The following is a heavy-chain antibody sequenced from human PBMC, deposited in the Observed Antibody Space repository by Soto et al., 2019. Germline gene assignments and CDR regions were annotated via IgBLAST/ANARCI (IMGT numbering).Heavy chain of an antibody. CDR1: GGSISSYY. Sequence: PSETLSLTCTVSGGSISSYYWSWIRQPPGKGLEWIGYIYYSGSTNYNPSLKSRVTISVDTSKNQFSLKLSSVTAADTAVYYCAREFVGDYFDYWGQGTLVTGS. CDR3: AREFVGDYFDY. D-gene: IGHD2-21*01. J-gene: IGHJ4*02. V-gene: IGHV4-59*01. CDR2: IYYSGST.